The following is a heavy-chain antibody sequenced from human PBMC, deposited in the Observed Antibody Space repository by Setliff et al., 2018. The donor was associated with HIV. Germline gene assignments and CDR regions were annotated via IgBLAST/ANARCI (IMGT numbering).Heavy chain of an antibody. Sequence: SETLSLTCIVSGASISSNTWSWIRQAPGKGLQWIGFIYNSVTTNYNPSLKSRVTISLDTSKNQFSLKLTSVTAADTAVYYCVALVPGGGGRGPWGQGTLVTVSS. CDR1: GASISSNT. D-gene: IGHD2-15*01. J-gene: IGHJ5*02. CDR3: VALVPGGGGRGP. CDR2: IYNSVTT. V-gene: IGHV4-59*01.